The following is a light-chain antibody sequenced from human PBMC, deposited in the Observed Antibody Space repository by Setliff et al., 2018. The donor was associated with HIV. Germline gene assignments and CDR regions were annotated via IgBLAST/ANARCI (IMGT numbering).Light chain of an antibody. J-gene: IGLJ1*01. CDR2: DVT. V-gene: IGLV2-14*01. CDR1: SSDVGLYNF. Sequence: QSALAQPASVSGSPGQSITISCTGTSSDVGLYNFVSWYQQHPGKVPKLIIYDVTNRPSGISHRFSGAKSGNTASRTISGLQADDEADYYCSSFRTSRKFVFGTGTKVTVL. CDR3: SSFRTSRKFV.